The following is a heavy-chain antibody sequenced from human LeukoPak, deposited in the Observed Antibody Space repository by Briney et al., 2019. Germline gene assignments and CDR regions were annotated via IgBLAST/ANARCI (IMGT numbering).Heavy chain of an antibody. Sequence: PGGSLRLSCAASGFTFSSYGMSWVRQAPGKGLEWVSAISGSGGSTYYADSVKGRFTISGDNSKNTLYLQMNSLRAEDTAVYYCAKGGPRYYYDSSGRSFYFDYWGQGTLVTVSS. CDR1: GFTFSSYG. J-gene: IGHJ4*02. D-gene: IGHD3-22*01. CDR2: ISGSGGST. CDR3: AKGGPRYYYDSSGRSFYFDY. V-gene: IGHV3-23*01.